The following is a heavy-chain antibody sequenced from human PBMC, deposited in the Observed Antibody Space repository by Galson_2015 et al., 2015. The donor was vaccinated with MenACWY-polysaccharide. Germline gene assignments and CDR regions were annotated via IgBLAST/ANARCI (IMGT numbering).Heavy chain of an antibody. V-gene: IGHV3-23*01. J-gene: IGHJ4*02. CDR3: ARVRYSTVKCQFDY. Sequence: SLRLSCAASGFTFSNYAMNWVRQAPGQGLEWVSTIGGSGSNTHYADYVKGRFTISRDNSKNTLSMQMSSLRAEDTAVYYCARVRYSTVKCQFDYWGQGTLVAVSS. CDR2: IGGSGSNT. CDR1: GFTFSNYA. D-gene: IGHD5-18*01.